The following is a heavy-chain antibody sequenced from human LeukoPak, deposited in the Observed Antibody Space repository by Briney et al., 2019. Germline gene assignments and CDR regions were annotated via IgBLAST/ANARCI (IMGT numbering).Heavy chain of an antibody. D-gene: IGHD4-23*01. CDR1: GWSFSGYY. J-gene: IGHJ6*03. CDR2: INHSGST. CDR3: VAGKGYMDA. V-gene: IGHV4-34*01. Sequence: PSETLCLTCAVSGWSFSGYYWSWIRQPPGKGLEWIGEINHSGSTNYNPSLTSRVTISVDTPKIQFSLKLSSVTAADTAVYYCVAGKGYMDAWGKGTTVTVSS.